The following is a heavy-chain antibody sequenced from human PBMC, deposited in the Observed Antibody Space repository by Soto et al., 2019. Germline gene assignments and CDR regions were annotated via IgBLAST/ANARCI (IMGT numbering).Heavy chain of an antibody. Sequence: SETLSLTCTVSGASISNYFWTWIRQPAGKGLDWIGRISTSGTTNYNPSLKSRVTMSVDTSKNHFSLNLSSVTAADTAVYYCAREAGPDRWFDPWGQGXLVTVYS. CDR2: ISTSGTT. J-gene: IGHJ5*02. CDR3: AREAGPDRWFDP. CDR1: GASISNYF. V-gene: IGHV4-4*07. D-gene: IGHD6-19*01.